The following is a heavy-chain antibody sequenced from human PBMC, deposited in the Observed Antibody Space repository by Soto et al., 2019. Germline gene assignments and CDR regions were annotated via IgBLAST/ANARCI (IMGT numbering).Heavy chain of an antibody. CDR2: IYYSGST. V-gene: IGHV4-61*01. Sequence: SETLSLTCTVSGGSISSSSYYWSWIRQHPGKGLEWIGYIYYSGSTNYNPSLKSRVTISVDTSKNQFSLKLSSVTAADTAVYYCARTPIRLEPGLYFDYWGQGTLVTVSS. J-gene: IGHJ4*02. CDR3: ARTPIRLEPGLYFDY. D-gene: IGHD1-1*01. CDR1: GGSISSSSYY.